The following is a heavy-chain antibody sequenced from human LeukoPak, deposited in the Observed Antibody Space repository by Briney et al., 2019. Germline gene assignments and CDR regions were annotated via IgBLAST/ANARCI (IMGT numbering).Heavy chain of an antibody. Sequence: GGSPRLSCAASGFTFSKAWMGWVRQAPGKGLEWVGQIKSKTDGGTTDYAAAVKGRFTISRDDSKNSLYLLMNSLKTEDTAVYYCTTKDYGDYVRDYWGQGTLVTVSS. D-gene: IGHD4-17*01. V-gene: IGHV3-15*01. J-gene: IGHJ4*02. CDR1: GFTFSKAW. CDR2: IKSKTDGGTT. CDR3: TTKDYGDYVRDY.